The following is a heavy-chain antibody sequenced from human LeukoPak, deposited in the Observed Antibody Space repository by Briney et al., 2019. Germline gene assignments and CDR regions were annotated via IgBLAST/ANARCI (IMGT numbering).Heavy chain of an antibody. Sequence: ASVKVSCKASGYTFTSYYMHWVRQAPGQGLEWLGIINPSGGITTYAQKFQGRVTVTMDTSTSTVYMELSSLRAEDTAVYYCARDDSSGYYPLLVYWGQGTLVTVSS. CDR2: INPSGGIT. CDR1: GYTFTSYY. J-gene: IGHJ4*02. V-gene: IGHV1-46*01. D-gene: IGHD3-22*01. CDR3: ARDDSSGYYPLLVY.